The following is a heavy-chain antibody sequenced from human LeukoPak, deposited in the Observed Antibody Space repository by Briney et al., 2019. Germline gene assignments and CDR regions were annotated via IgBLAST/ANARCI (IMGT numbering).Heavy chain of an antibody. Sequence: ASVKVSCKASGYIFTSYGISWVRQAPGQGLEWMGWISAYNGNTNYAQKFRGRVTMTAGTSTNTAYMELRSLKSDDTAVCYCARDMETGGSCYFNCYYGLDVWGQGTTVTVSS. CDR3: ARDMETGGSCYFNCYYGLDV. CDR1: GYIFTSYG. V-gene: IGHV1-18*01. J-gene: IGHJ6*02. D-gene: IGHD2-15*01. CDR2: ISAYNGNT.